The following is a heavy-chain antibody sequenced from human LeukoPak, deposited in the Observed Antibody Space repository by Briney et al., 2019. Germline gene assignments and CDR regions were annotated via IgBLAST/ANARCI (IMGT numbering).Heavy chain of an antibody. V-gene: IGHV1-18*01. D-gene: IGHD3-22*01. CDR1: GYTFTSYG. Sequence: ASVKVSCKASGYTFTSYGISWVRQAPGQGLEWMGWISAYNGNTNYAQKLQGRVTMTTDTSTSTAYMELRSLRSDDTAVYYCARDGITMIEVGPNWFDPWGQGTLVTVSS. J-gene: IGHJ5*02. CDR2: ISAYNGNT. CDR3: ARDGITMIEVGPNWFDP.